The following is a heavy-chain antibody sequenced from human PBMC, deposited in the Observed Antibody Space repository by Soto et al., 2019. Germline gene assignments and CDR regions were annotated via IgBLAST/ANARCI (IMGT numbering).Heavy chain of an antibody. CDR3: ARDLAAGTCDY. V-gene: IGHV1-18*01. J-gene: IGHJ4*02. CDR1: GYTFNSYA. D-gene: IGHD6-13*01. Sequence: ASVKVSCKASGYTFNSYAISWVRQAPGQGLEWMGWISAYNGNTNYAQMLQGRVTMTTDTSTSTAYMELRTLRSDDTAVYYCARDLAAGTCDYWGQGTLVTVPQ. CDR2: ISAYNGNT.